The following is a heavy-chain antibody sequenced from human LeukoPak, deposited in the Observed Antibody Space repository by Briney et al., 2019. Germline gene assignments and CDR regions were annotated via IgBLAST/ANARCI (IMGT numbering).Heavy chain of an antibody. CDR3: ARFATADY. V-gene: IGHV3-48*01. Sequence: PGGSLRLSCAASGFTFSNYAMNWVRQAPGKGLEWVSVFSRDGTTTYYADSVKGRFTISRDNAKNSLYLQMNSLRAEDTAVYYCARFATADYWGQGTLVTVSS. CDR2: FSRDGTTT. J-gene: IGHJ4*02. CDR1: GFTFSNYA.